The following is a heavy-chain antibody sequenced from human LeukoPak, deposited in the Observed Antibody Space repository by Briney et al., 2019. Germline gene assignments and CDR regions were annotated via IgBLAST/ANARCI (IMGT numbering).Heavy chain of an antibody. D-gene: IGHD6-25*01. CDR1: GGSISSSSYY. J-gene: IGHJ5*02. V-gene: IGHV4-39*01. Sequence: SETLSLTCTVSGGSISSSSYYRGWIRQPPGKGLEWIGSIYYSGSTYYNPSLKSRVTISVDTSKNQFSLKLSSVTAADTAVYYCAQGLLFDPWGQGTLVTVSS. CDR2: IYYSGST. CDR3: AQGLLFDP.